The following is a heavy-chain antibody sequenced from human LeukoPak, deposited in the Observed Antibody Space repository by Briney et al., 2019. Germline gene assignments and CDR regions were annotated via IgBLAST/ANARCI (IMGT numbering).Heavy chain of an antibody. CDR2: FDPEDGET. CDR3: ATGFSSSGPH. CDR1: GYTLTELS. D-gene: IGHD6-6*01. J-gene: IGHJ4*02. Sequence: GASVTVSCKVSGYTLTELSMHWVRQARGKGLEWMGGFDPEDGETIYAQKFQGRVTMTEDTSTDTAYMELSSLRSEDTAVYYCATGFSSSGPHWGQGTLVTVSS. V-gene: IGHV1-24*01.